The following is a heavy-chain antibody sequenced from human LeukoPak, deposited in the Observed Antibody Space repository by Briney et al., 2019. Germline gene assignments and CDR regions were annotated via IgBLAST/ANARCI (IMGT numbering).Heavy chain of an antibody. D-gene: IGHD3-22*01. CDR2: ISGGSST. Sequence: PGGSLRLSCAASGFTFSSYSMNWVRQAPGKGLEWVSAISGGSSTYFADSVKGRFTISRDNSENTVYLQMNSLRAEDTAVYYCAKKGGYDSSGYLPLEYWGQGTLVTVSS. J-gene: IGHJ4*02. V-gene: IGHV3-23*01. CDR1: GFTFSSYS. CDR3: AKKGGYDSSGYLPLEY.